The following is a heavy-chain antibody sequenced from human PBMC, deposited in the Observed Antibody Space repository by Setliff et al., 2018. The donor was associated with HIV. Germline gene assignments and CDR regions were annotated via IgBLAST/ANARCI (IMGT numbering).Heavy chain of an antibody. CDR2: IDYSGIT. V-gene: IGHV4-39*01. J-gene: IGHJ4*01. D-gene: IGHD5-12*01. CDR1: GGSISNTNYY. Sequence: SETLSLTCTVSGGSISNTNYYWGWIRQPPGKGLEWIGAIDYSGITYYNPSLKSRVTVSIDTSKNQFSLKLHSVTAADTAVYLCATLRWLRSKHSDYWGQGTLVTVSS. CDR3: ATLRWLRSKHSDY.